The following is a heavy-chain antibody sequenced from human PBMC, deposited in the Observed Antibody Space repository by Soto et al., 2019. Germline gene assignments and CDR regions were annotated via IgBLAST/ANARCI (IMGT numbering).Heavy chain of an antibody. V-gene: IGHV5-51*01. CDR3: ARLQYCSSANCEDYFEY. CDR2: IYPGDSDT. CDR1: RYSFTNYW. Sequence: GESLKISCKGSRYSFTNYWIGWVRQVPGKVLEWMGIIYPGDSDTRYSPSFRGQVTISADKPISTAYLQWSSLKASDTAMYYCARLQYCSSANCEDYFEYWRQGSLGVVAS. D-gene: IGHD2-2*01. J-gene: IGHJ4*02.